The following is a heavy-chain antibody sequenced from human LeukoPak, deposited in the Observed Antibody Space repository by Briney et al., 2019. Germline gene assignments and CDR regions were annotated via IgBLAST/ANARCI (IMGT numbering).Heavy chain of an antibody. V-gene: IGHV3-23*01. J-gene: IGHJ6*03. Sequence: GGSLRLSCAASGFTFSSYAMSWDRQAPGKGLEWVSAISGSGGSTYYADSVKGRFTISRDNSKNTLYLQMNSLRAEDTAVYYCAKGIAHYYYYMDVWGKGTTVTVSS. CDR2: ISGSGGST. CDR1: GFTFSSYA. CDR3: AKGIAHYYYYMDV.